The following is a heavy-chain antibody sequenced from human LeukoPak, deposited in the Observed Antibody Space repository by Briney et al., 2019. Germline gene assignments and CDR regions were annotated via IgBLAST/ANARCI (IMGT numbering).Heavy chain of an antibody. CDR2: INHSGST. J-gene: IGHJ3*02. CDR1: GGSFSGYY. D-gene: IGHD2-15*01. V-gene: IGHV4-34*01. CDR3: ARQPDIVVVVAATGAFDI. Sequence: SETLSLTCAVYGGSFSGYYWSWIRQPPGKGLEWIGEINHSGSTNYNPSLKSRVTISVDTSKNQFSLKLSSVTAADTAVYYCARQPDIVVVVAATGAFDIWSQGTMVTVSS.